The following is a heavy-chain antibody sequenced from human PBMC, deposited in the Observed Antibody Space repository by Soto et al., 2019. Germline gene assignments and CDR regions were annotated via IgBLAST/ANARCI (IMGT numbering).Heavy chain of an antibody. CDR2: IKQDGSEK. CDR1: GFTFSSYW. D-gene: IGHD2-2*02. CDR3: ASRRSSTSCYSCAFDI. Sequence: PGGSLRLSCAASGFTFSSYWMSWVRQAPGKGLEWVANIKQDGSEKYYVDSVKGRFTISRDNAKNSLYLQMNSLRAEDTAVYCCASRRSSTSCYSCAFDIWGQGTMVTVSS. J-gene: IGHJ3*02. V-gene: IGHV3-7*03.